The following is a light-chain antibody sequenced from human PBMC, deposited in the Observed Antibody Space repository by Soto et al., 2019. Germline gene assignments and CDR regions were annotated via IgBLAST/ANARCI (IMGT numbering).Light chain of an antibody. Sequence: ETVLTQSPGTLSLSPGERATLSCRASQTIRSNYLAWYRQTPGQAPRLLIYGASNRATGIADRFSGSGSGKDLTLLIRRLEPQDFAFYYCKPYGRSHWTFGQGTKV. J-gene: IGKJ1*01. CDR1: QTIRSNY. CDR3: KPYGRSHWT. CDR2: GAS. V-gene: IGKV3-20*01.